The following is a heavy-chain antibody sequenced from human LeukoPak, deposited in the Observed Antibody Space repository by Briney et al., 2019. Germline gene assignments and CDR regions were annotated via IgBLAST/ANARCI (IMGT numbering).Heavy chain of an antibody. CDR3: TSHGSGYYFDY. CDR1: GFTFSKYE. D-gene: IGHD6-13*01. Sequence: GGSLRLSCAASGFTFSKYELDWVRQAPGKGLGWVSYISSSGDTKYYADSVKGRFTISRDNAKNSLYLQMDSLRAEDTATYYCTSHGSGYYFDYSGQGTLVTVSS. V-gene: IGHV3-48*03. CDR2: ISSSGDTK. J-gene: IGHJ4*02.